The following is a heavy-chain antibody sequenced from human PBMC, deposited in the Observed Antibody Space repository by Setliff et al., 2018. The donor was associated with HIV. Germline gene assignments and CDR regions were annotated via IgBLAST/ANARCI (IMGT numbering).Heavy chain of an antibody. CDR2: IYYSGST. CDR1: GGSIRSSSYY. J-gene: IGHJ4*02. V-gene: IGHV4-39*07. D-gene: IGHD6-19*01. CDR3: ARNCCSSGWTTWDS. Sequence: PSETLSLTCTVSGGSIRSSSYYWGWIRQPPGKGLEWSGSIYYSGSTYYNPSLKSRVPISVDTSKNQFSLRLSSVTAADTAVYFFARNCCSSGWTTWDSWGQGTLVTVSS.